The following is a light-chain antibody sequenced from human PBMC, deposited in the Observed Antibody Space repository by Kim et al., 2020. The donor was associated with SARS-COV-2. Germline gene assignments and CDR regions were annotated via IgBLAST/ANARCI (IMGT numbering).Light chain of an antibody. CDR2: GKN. CDR1: SLRIYY. Sequence: ALGQTVRITCQGDSLRIYYASWYQQKPDQAPVLVIYGKNNRPSGIPDRFSGSSSGNTASLTITGAQAEDEADYYCDSRDSSGNHWVFGGGTKVTVL. V-gene: IGLV3-19*01. J-gene: IGLJ3*02. CDR3: DSRDSSGNHWV.